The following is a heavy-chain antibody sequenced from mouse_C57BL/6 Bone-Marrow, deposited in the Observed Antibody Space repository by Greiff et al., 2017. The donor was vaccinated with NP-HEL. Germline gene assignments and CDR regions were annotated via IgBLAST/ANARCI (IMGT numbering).Heavy chain of an antibody. CDR2: IHPNSGST. CDR1: GYTFTSYW. Sequence: QVQLQQSGAELVKPGASVKLSCKASGYTFTSYWMHWVKQRPGQGLEWIGMIHPNSGSTNYNEKFKSKATLTVDKSSSTAYMQLSSLTSEDSAVYYCARGGYYGSYAMDYWGQGTSVTVSS. J-gene: IGHJ4*01. CDR3: ARGGYYGSYAMDY. V-gene: IGHV1-64*01. D-gene: IGHD1-1*01.